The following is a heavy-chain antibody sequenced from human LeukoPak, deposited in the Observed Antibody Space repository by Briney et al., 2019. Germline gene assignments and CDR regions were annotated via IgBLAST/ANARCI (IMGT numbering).Heavy chain of an antibody. CDR1: GFTFSSYA. V-gene: IGHV3-23*01. CDR2: ISGSGGST. CDR3: ARTAYYYDSSGYDDAFDI. Sequence: GGSLRLSCAASGFTFSSYAMSWVRQAPGKGLEWVSAISGSGGSTYYADSLKGRFTISRDNAKNSLYLQMNSLRAEDTAVYYCARTAYYYDSSGYDDAFDIWGQGTMVTVSS. D-gene: IGHD3-22*01. J-gene: IGHJ3*02.